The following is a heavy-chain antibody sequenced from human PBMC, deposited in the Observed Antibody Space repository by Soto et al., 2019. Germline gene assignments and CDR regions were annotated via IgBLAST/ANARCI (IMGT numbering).Heavy chain of an antibody. D-gene: IGHD6-13*01. Sequence: SVRLSYPAPGFTISYYNMRWIRQATGKGLEWVSYISSSSSYTNYADSVKGRFTISRDNAKNSLYLQMNSLRAEDTAVYYCARDSRGQQLVQVGNWFDPRGQATLVTVSS. J-gene: IGHJ5*02. V-gene: IGHV3-11*06. CDR3: ARDSRGQQLVQVGNWFDP. CDR2: ISSSSSYT. CDR1: GFTISYYN.